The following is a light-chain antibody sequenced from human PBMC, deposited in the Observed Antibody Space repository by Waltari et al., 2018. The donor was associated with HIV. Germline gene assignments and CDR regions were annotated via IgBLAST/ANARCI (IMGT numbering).Light chain of an antibody. V-gene: IGLV2-14*01. CDR1: SSDVGGYNY. Sequence: QSALTQPASVSGSPGQSITLSCTGTSSDVGGYNYVSWYQQHPGKAPKLMIYDVSNRPAGVSKRFSGSKSGNTASLTISGLQAEDEADYYCSSYTSTYVFGTGTKVTVL. CDR3: SSYTSTYV. CDR2: DVS. J-gene: IGLJ1*01.